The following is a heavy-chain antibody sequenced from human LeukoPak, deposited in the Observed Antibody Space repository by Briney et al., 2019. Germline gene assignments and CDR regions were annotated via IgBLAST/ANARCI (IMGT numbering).Heavy chain of an antibody. CDR2: ISAYNGNT. D-gene: IGHD3-3*01. Sequence: ASVKVSCKASGYTFTSYGISWVRQAPGQGLEWMGWISAYNGNTNYAQKLQGRVTMTTDTSTSTAYMELRSLRSDDTAVYYCARAPPYYDFWSGYWKGYYYGMDVWGQGTTVTVSS. CDR3: ARAPPYYDFWSGYWKGYYYGMDV. V-gene: IGHV1-18*01. J-gene: IGHJ6*02. CDR1: GYTFTSYG.